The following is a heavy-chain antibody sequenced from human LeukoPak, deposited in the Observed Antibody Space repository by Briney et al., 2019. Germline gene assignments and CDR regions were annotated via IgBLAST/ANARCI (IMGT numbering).Heavy chain of an antibody. CDR1: GFSFSTYW. V-gene: IGHV3-7*03. CDR2: IHKDGRVM. Sequence: GGSLRLSCAASGFSFSTYWMAWVRQAPGKGLEWVGNIHKDGRVMFYAASVKGRFTISRDNAKNSLYLDMNSLRDEDTAIYYCASSHDSSGNDWGQGTLVPVSS. CDR3: ASSHDSSGND. J-gene: IGHJ4*02. D-gene: IGHD3-22*01.